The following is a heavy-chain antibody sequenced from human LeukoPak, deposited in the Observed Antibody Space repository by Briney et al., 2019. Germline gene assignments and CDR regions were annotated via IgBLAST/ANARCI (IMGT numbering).Heavy chain of an antibody. CDR1: GGSISSSSYY. CDR3: AGLRYFAWLLGRARFDY. V-gene: IGHV4-39*01. J-gene: IGHJ4*02. CDR2: IYYSGST. Sequence: TSETLSLTCTVSGGSISSSSYYWGWIRQPPGKGLEWIGSIYYSGSTYYNPSLKSRVTISVDTSKNQFSLNLSSVTAADTAVYYCAGLRYFAWLLGRARFDYWGQGTLVTVSS. D-gene: IGHD3-9*01.